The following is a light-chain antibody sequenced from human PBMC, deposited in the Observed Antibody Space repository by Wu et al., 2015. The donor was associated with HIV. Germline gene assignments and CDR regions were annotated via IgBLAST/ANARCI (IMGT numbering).Light chain of an antibody. CDR1: ESVRNN. J-gene: IGKJ2*03. V-gene: IGKV3-15*01. CDR2: DAS. Sequence: EIVMTLSPATLSVSPGERATLSCRASESVRNNLAWYQQKPGQAPRLLIYDASTRATGIPARFSGSGSGTEFTLTISSLQSEDFAVYYCQQYENWPPYSFGQGTKLEIK. CDR3: QQYENWPPYS.